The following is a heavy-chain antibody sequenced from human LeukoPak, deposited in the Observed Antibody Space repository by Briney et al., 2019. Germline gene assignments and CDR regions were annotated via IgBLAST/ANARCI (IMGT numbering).Heavy chain of an antibody. V-gene: IGHV1-69*05. CDR3: ARDPGDGYTVWWFDP. CDR2: IIPIFGTA. J-gene: IGHJ5*02. D-gene: IGHD5-24*01. Sequence: SVKVSCKASGGTFSSYAISWVRQAPGQGLEWMGRIIPIFGTANYAQKFQGRVTITTDESTSTAYMELSSLRSEDTAVYYCARDPGDGYTVWWFDPWGQGTLVTVSS. CDR1: GGTFSSYA.